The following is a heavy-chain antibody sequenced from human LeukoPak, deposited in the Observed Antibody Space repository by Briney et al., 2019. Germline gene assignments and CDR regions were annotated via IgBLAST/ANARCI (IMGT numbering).Heavy chain of an antibody. CDR3: ARDAPVYDFWSGPPYYYYYMDV. CDR2: ISYDGSNK. Sequence: GGSLRLSCAASGFTFSSYAMHWVRQAPGKGLEWVAVISYDGSNKYYADSVKGRFTISRDNSKNTLYLQMNSLRAEDTAVYYCARDAPVYDFWSGPPYYYYYMDVWGKGTTVTVSS. J-gene: IGHJ6*03. D-gene: IGHD3-3*01. CDR1: GFTFSSYA. V-gene: IGHV3-30-3*01.